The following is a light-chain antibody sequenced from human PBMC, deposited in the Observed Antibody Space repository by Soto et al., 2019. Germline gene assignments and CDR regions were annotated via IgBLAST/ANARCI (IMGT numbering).Light chain of an antibody. CDR2: NNN. J-gene: IGLJ3*02. V-gene: IGLV1-44*01. CDR1: SSNIGSTT. Sequence: QLVLTQPPSASGTPGQRVTIACSGSSSNIGSTTVKWYQQLPGTAPKLLIYNNNQRPSGVPDRFSGSKSGTSASLAISRLQSEDEADYYCAAWDDSLNGVVFGGGTKLTVL. CDR3: AAWDDSLNGVV.